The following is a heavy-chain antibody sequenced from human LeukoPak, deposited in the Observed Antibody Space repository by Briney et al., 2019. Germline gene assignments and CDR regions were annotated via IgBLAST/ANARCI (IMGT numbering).Heavy chain of an antibody. V-gene: IGHV1-2*02. D-gene: IGHD2-2*01. Sequence: ASVKVSCKASGYTFLDYYMHWVRQAPGQGLEWMGWINPNSGGTNYAQKLQGRVTVTRDTSISTVYMDLSGLRSDDTAMYYCARVRPCTTATCYRWFDPWGQGTLVTVSS. J-gene: IGHJ5*02. CDR1: GYTFLDYY. CDR3: ARVRPCTTATCYRWFDP. CDR2: INPNSGGT.